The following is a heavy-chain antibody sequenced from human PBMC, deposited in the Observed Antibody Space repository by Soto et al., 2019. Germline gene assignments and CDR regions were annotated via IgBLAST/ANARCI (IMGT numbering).Heavy chain of an antibody. Sequence: GGSLRLSCTASGFTFGDYAMSWVRQAPGKGLEWVGFIRSKAYGGTTEYAASVKGRFTISRDDSKSIAYLQMNSLKTEDTAVYYCTRDHPPYDFWSGYYDSYYYGMDVWGQGTTVTVSS. J-gene: IGHJ6*02. D-gene: IGHD3-3*01. V-gene: IGHV3-49*04. CDR1: GFTFGDYA. CDR2: IRSKAYGGTT. CDR3: TRDHPPYDFWSGYYDSYYYGMDV.